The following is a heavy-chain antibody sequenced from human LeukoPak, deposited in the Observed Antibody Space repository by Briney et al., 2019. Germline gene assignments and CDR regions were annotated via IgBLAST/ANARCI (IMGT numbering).Heavy chain of an antibody. Sequence: GGSLRLSCAASGFTVSNTFMSWVRQAPGKGLQWVSVVYPDGRTYYSDSVRGRFTISRDNSRNTLLLQLNSLRADDTAVYYCARTNPVYGDYDYWGQGTLVTVSS. V-gene: IGHV3-53*01. CDR1: GFTVSNTF. J-gene: IGHJ4*02. D-gene: IGHD4-17*01. CDR3: ARTNPVYGDYDY. CDR2: VYPDGRT.